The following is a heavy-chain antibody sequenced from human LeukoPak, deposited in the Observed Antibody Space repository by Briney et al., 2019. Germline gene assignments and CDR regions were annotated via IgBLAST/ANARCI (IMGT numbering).Heavy chain of an antibody. CDR1: GFTFSSYS. Sequence: GGSLRLSCAASGFTFSSYSMNWVRQAPGKGLEWVSSISSSSSYIYYADSLKGRFTISRDNAQNSLYLQMNNLRAEDTAVYFCAKSSYFDAFDMWGQGTMVSVSS. CDR3: AKSSYFDAFDM. D-gene: IGHD1-26*01. J-gene: IGHJ3*02. CDR2: ISSSSSYI. V-gene: IGHV3-21*01.